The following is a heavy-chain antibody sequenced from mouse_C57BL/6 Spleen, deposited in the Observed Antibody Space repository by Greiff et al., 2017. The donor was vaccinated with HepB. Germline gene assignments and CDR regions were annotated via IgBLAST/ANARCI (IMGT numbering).Heavy chain of an antibody. V-gene: IGHV1-55*01. Sequence: QVQLQQSGAELVKPGASVKMSCKASGYTFTSYWITWVKQRPGQGLEWIGDIYPGSGSTNYNEKFKSKATLTVDTSSSTAYMQLSSLTSEDSAVYYCARCYYGSRWFAYWGQGTLVTVSA. CDR3: ARCYYGSRWFAY. D-gene: IGHD1-1*01. CDR1: GYTFTSYW. J-gene: IGHJ3*01. CDR2: IYPGSGST.